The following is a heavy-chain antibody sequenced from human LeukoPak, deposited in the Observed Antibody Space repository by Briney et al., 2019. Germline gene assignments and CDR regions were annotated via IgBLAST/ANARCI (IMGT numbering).Heavy chain of an antibody. J-gene: IGHJ4*02. CDR1: GGSISSYY. D-gene: IGHD6-13*01. Sequence: SVTLSLTCTVSGGSISSYYWSWIRQPAGKGLEWIGRIYTSGSTNYNPSLKSRVTMSVDTSKNQFSLKLSSVTAADTAVYYCARVSAAGFPFDYWGQGTLVTVSS. CDR2: IYTSGST. V-gene: IGHV4-4*07. CDR3: ARVSAAGFPFDY.